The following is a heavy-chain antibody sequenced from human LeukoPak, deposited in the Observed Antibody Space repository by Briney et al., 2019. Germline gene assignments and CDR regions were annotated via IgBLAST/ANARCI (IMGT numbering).Heavy chain of an antibody. J-gene: IGHJ3*02. D-gene: IGHD2-21*01. CDR2: INGDGSST. V-gene: IGHV3-74*01. CDR1: GFTFSTYW. Sequence: PGGSLRLSCAAPGFTFSTYWMHWVRQAPGKGLVWVSRINGDGSSTSYADSVKGRFTISRDNAKNTLYLQMNSLRAEDTAVYYCAKGGIVVAPEAAFDIWGQGTMVTVSS. CDR3: AKGGIVVAPEAAFDI.